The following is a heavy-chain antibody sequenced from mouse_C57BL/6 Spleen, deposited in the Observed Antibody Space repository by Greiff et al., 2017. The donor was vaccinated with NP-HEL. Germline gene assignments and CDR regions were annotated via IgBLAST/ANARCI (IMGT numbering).Heavy chain of an antibody. J-gene: IGHJ2*01. CDR2: FYPGSGSI. CDR1: GYTFTEYT. Sequence: QVQLQQSGAELVKPGASVKLSCKASGYTFTEYTIHWVKQRSGQGLEWIGWFYPGSGSIKYNEKFKDKATLTADKSTSTVYMELSRLTSEDSAVYVCARHEDNYDYPVGFDYWGQGTTLTVSS. CDR3: ARHEDNYDYPVGFDY. V-gene: IGHV1-62-2*01. D-gene: IGHD2-4*01.